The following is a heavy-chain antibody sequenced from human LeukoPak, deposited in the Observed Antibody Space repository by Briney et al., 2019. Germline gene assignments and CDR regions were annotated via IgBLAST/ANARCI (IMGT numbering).Heavy chain of an antibody. CDR2: VRDNGES. J-gene: IGHJ3*02. V-gene: IGHV4-59*08. CDR1: GGSITAYY. D-gene: IGHD5-18*01. CDR3: APQLVNTAPFDI. Sequence: PSETLSLTCTVSGGSITAYYWRWIRQPPGKGLEWIAYVRDNGESNYNPSIKSRVAISVDTATNQISLRLNFVMTADTAIYYCAPQLVNTAPFDIGGLGTMVTVSS.